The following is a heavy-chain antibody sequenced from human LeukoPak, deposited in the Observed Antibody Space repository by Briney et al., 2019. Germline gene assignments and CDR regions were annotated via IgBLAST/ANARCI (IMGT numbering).Heavy chain of an antibody. D-gene: IGHD2-15*01. J-gene: IGHJ4*02. Sequence: GGSLRLSCAASGLTFSSYSINWVRQAPGKGLEWVSSISSSSSYIYYADSVKGRFTISRDNAKNSLYLQMNSLRAEDTAVYYCARGHDCSGGSCYIDYWGQGTLVTVSS. CDR2: ISSSSSYI. V-gene: IGHV3-21*01. CDR3: ARGHDCSGGSCYIDY. CDR1: GLTFSSYS.